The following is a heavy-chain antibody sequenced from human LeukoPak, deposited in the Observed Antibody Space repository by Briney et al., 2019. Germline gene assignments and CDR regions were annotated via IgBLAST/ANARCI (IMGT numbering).Heavy chain of an antibody. Sequence: GGSLRLSCAASGFTVRSNYMNWVRQAPGKGLEWVSIIYSGGTTNYADSVKGRFTISRDNSRDTLHLQRNSLRAEDTAVYYCAGSGSTVNWFDPWGQGTLVTVSS. CDR3: AGSGSTVNWFDP. V-gene: IGHV3-66*01. CDR2: IYSGGTT. CDR1: GFTVRSNY. J-gene: IGHJ5*02. D-gene: IGHD6-19*01.